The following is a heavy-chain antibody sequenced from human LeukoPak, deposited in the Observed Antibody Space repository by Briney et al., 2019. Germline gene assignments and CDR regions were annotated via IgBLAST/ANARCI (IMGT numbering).Heavy chain of an antibody. J-gene: IGHJ4*02. CDR2: INHSGST. Sequence: SETLSLTCAVYSGSFSGYSWNWIRQPPGKGLEWIGEINHSGSTNYNPSLKSRVTMSVDTSKNQFSLKLSSVTAADTAVYYCARVSSSSWYYWGQGTLVTFSS. V-gene: IGHV4-34*01. D-gene: IGHD2-2*01. CDR1: SGSFSGYS. CDR3: ARVSSSSWYY.